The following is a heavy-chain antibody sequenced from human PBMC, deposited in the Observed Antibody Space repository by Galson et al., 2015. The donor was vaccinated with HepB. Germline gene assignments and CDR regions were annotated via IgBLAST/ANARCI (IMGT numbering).Heavy chain of an antibody. CDR1: GFTFSSCA. J-gene: IGHJ4*02. D-gene: IGHD6-19*01. Sequence: SLRLSCAASGFTFSSCAMHWVRQAPGKGLEWVAVISSGGRNEFYADPVRGRFTISRDNAKNTLYLQMNSLRPEDTAVYYCAKARGSGRYEVDYWGQGTLVTVSS. V-gene: IGHV3-30*18. CDR2: ISSGGRNE. CDR3: AKARGSGRYEVDY.